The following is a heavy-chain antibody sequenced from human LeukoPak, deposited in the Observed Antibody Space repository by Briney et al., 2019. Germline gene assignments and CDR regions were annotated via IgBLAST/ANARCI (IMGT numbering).Heavy chain of an antibody. D-gene: IGHD2-15*01. CDR1: GLTVSSNC. J-gene: IGHJ6*02. CDR2: IWYDGSNK. Sequence: GGSLRLSCVASGLTVSSNCMTWVRQAPGKGLEWVAVIWYDGSNKYYADSVKGRFTISRDNSKNTLYLQMNSLRAEDTAVYYCARGYCSGGSCYHYGMDVWGQGTTVTVSS. V-gene: IGHV3-33*08. CDR3: ARGYCSGGSCYHYGMDV.